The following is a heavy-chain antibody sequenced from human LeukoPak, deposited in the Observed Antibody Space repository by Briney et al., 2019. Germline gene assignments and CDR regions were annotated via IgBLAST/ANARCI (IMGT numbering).Heavy chain of an antibody. CDR2: INPNSGAT. CDR3: ARDLRDTTTAPTLDY. V-gene: IGHV1-2*04. D-gene: IGHD5-18*01. J-gene: IGHJ4*02. Sequence: GASVKVSCKASGYTFTGYYMHWVRQAPGQGLEWMGWINPNSGATNYAQKFQGWVTMTRDTSISTAYMELNRLRSDDTAVYYCARDLRDTTTAPTLDYWGQGTLVTVSS. CDR1: GYTFTGYY.